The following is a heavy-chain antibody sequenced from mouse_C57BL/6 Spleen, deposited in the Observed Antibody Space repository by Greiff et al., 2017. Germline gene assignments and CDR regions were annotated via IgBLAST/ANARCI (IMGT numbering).Heavy chain of an antibody. CDR1: GFTFTDYY. Sequence: EVKVVESGGGLVQPGGSLSLSCAASGFTFTDYYMSWVRQPPGKALEWLGFIRNKANGYTTEYSASVKGRFTISRDNSQSNLYLQMNALSAEDSATYYCARSGTGGYYCAMDYWGQGTSVTVSS. D-gene: IGHD3-3*01. CDR3: ARSGTGGYYCAMDY. J-gene: IGHJ4*01. CDR2: IRNKANGYTT. V-gene: IGHV7-3*01.